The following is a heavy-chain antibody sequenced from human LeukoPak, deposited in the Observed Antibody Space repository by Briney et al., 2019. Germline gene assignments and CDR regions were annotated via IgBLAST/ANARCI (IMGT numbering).Heavy chain of an antibody. D-gene: IGHD2-15*01. V-gene: IGHV3-23*01. J-gene: IGHJ4*02. CDR1: GFTFSTYA. CDR2: ISGDNPGT. Sequence: GGSLRLSCAASGFTFSTYAMSWVRQTPGQGLEWVAAISGDNPGTYHANSVKGRFTISRDNSKNTLHLQMSGLRAEDTARYYCAKAPVGHCSGAFCYHFDSWGQGTLVTVSS. CDR3: AKAPVGHCSGAFCYHFDS.